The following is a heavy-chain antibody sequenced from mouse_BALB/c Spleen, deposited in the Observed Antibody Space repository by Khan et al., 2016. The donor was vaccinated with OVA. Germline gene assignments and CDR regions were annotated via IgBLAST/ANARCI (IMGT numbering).Heavy chain of an antibody. Sequence: VQLQESGPGLVKPSQSLSLTCTVTGYSITSGYAWNWIRQFPGNKLEWMGYISYSGSTNSNPSLKSRISITRATSKNPFFLQLHSVSTEATAPCYSARTARIKYWGQGTTLTGAS. CDR3: ARTARIKY. CDR1: GYSITSGYA. CDR2: ISYSGST. D-gene: IGHD1-2*01. J-gene: IGHJ2*01. V-gene: IGHV3-2*02.